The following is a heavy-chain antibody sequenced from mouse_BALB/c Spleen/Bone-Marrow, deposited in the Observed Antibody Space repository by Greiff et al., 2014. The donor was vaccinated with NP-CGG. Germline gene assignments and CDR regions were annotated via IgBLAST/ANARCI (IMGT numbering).Heavy chain of an antibody. CDR2: IDPENGDT. CDR3: NADPIT. Sequence: EVKLQESGAELVRSGASVKLSCTASGFSIKDYYMNWVKQRPEQGLEWIGWIDPENGDTEYAPKFQGKATMTEDTSSNTAYLQLSSLTSEDTGVYYCNADPITWGQGTTLTVSS. CDR1: GFSIKDYY. J-gene: IGHJ2*01. V-gene: IGHV14-4*02.